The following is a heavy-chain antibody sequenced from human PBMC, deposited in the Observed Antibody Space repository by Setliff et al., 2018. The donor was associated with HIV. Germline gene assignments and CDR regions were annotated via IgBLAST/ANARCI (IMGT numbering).Heavy chain of an antibody. V-gene: IGHV3-30*02. CDR3: VKGGMTNAAFNI. CDR2: IEYDESNK. CDR1: GFTFSISG. D-gene: IGHD3-16*01. Sequence: PGGSLRLSCVASGFTFSISGMHWVRQAPGKGLEWVTYIEYDESNKRYADNVKGRFTISRDNSKNTLCLQMNSLRLEDTALYYCVKGGMTNAAFNIWGPGTMVTVS. J-gene: IGHJ3*02.